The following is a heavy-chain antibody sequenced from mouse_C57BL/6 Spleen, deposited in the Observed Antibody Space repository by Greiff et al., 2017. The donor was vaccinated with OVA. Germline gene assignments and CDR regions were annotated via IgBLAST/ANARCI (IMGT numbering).Heavy chain of an antibody. V-gene: IGHV1-80*01. CDR2: IYPGDGDT. J-gene: IGHJ4*01. CDR3: ARKGTYYSNYYAMDY. D-gene: IGHD2-5*01. Sequence: VQLQQSGAELVKPGASVKISCKASGYAFSSYWMNWVKQRPGKGLEWIGQIYPGDGDTNYNGKFKGKATLTADKSSSTAYMQLSSLTSEDSAVYFCARKGTYYSNYYAMDYWGQGTSVTVSS. CDR1: GYAFSSYW.